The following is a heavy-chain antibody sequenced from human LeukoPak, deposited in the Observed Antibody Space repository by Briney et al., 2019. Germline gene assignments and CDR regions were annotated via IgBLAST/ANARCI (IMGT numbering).Heavy chain of an antibody. CDR3: ARDQMLYSSSLDY. J-gene: IGHJ4*02. Sequence: GGSLRLSCAASGFTFSSYAMHWVRQAPGKGLEWVAVMSYDGSNKYYADSVKGRFTISRDNSKNTLYLQMNSLRAEDTAVYYCARDQMLYSSSLDYWGQGTLVTVSS. CDR2: MSYDGSNK. CDR1: GFTFSSYA. V-gene: IGHV3-30*04. D-gene: IGHD6-13*01.